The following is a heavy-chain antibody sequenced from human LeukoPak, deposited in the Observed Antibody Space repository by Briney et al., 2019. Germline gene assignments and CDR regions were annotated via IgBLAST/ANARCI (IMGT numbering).Heavy chain of an antibody. CDR2: IKQDGSEK. J-gene: IGHJ4*02. D-gene: IGHD7-27*01. CDR3: ARDAGSGPN. CDR1: GFTFSTYW. V-gene: IGHV3-7*01. Sequence: GGSLRLSCAASGFTFSTYWMAWVRQAAGKGLEWVANIKQDGSEKYYVDSVKGRFIISRDNARNSLYLQMNSLRAEDTAVYYCARDAGSGPNWGQGTLVTVSS.